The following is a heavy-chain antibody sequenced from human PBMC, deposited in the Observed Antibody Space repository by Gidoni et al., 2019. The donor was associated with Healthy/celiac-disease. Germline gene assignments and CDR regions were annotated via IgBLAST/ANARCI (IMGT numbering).Heavy chain of an antibody. CDR2: IYYSGST. Sequence: QLQLQESGPGLVKPSETLSLTCTVSGGSLSSSSYYWGWIRQPPGKGLEWIGSIYYSGSTYYNPALKSRVTISVDTSKNQFSLKLSSVTAADTAVYYCARLGSSSWSLDAFDIWGQGTMVTVSS. D-gene: IGHD6-13*01. J-gene: IGHJ3*02. V-gene: IGHV4-39*01. CDR3: ARLGSSSWSLDAFDI. CDR1: GGSLSSSSYY.